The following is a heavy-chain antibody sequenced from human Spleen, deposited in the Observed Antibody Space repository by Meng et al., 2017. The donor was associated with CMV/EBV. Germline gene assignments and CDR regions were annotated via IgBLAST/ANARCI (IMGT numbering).Heavy chain of an antibody. V-gene: IGHV3-74*01. CDR3: ARGRWGYYYDY. D-gene: IGHD3-22*01. J-gene: IGHJ4*02. CDR1: VFTFSSYW. CDR2: INSDGTDT. Sequence: SCAASVFTFSSYWMHWVRQVPGRGLVWVSHINSDGTDTNYADSVKGRFTISRDNAKNTLYLQMTGLRAEDAAVYHCARGRWGYYYDYWGQGTLVTVSS.